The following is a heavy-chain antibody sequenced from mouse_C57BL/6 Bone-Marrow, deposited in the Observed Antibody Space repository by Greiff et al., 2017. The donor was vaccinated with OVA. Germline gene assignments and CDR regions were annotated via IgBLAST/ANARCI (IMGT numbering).Heavy chain of an antibody. CDR2: IHPNSGST. CDR1: GYTFTSSW. D-gene: IGHD2-12*01. V-gene: IGHV1-64*01. CDR3: ARSRLAWFAY. Sequence: QVQLQQSGAELVKPGASVKLSCKASGYTFTSSWMHWVKQRPGQGLEWIGMIHPNSGSTNYNEKFKSKATLTVDKSSSTAYMQLSSLTSEDSAVYYCARSRLAWFAYWGQGTLVTVSA. J-gene: IGHJ3*01.